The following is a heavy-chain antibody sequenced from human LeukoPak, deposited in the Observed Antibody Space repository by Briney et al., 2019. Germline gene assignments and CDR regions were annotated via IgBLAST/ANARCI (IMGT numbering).Heavy chain of an antibody. J-gene: IGHJ4*02. Sequence: SETLSLTCTVSGGSISSYYWSWIRQPPGKGLEWIGYIYYSGSTNYNPSLKSRVTISVDTSKNQFSLKLSSVTAADTAVYCCARGPNYPSPSPFDYWGQGTLVTVSS. D-gene: IGHD5-24*01. CDR1: GGSISSYY. CDR3: ARGPNYPSPSPFDY. V-gene: IGHV4-59*08. CDR2: IYYSGST.